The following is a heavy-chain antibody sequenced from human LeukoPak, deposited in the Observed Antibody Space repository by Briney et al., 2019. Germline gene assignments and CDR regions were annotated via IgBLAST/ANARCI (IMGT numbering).Heavy chain of an antibody. V-gene: IGHV4-4*09. CDR1: GGSISSYY. D-gene: IGHD5-24*01. Sequence: SETLSLTCTVSGGSISSYYWSWIRQPPGKGLEWIGYIYTSGSTNYNPSLKSRVTISVDTSKNQFSLKLSPVTAADTAVYYCARHRRGGYNFFDYWGQGTLVTVSS. J-gene: IGHJ4*02. CDR3: ARHRRGGYNFFDY. CDR2: IYTSGST.